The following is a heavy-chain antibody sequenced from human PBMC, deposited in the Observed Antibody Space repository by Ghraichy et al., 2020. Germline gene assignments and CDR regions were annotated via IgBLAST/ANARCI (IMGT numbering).Heavy chain of an antibody. CDR2: INHSGST. J-gene: IGHJ4*02. CDR1: GGSFSGYY. CDR3: ARGFYYFDY. Sequence: SETLSLTCAVYGGSFSGYYWSWIRQPPGKGLEWIGEINHSGSTNYNPSLKSRVTISVDTSKNQFSLKLSSVTAADTAVYYCARGFYYFDYWGQGTLVTVSS. V-gene: IGHV4-34*01.